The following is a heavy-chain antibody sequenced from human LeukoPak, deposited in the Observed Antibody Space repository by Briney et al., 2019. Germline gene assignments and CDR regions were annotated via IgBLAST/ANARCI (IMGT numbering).Heavy chain of an antibody. Sequence: ASVKVSCKASGYTFTSYGISWVGQAPGQGLEGMGWISAYNGNTNYAQKLQGRVTMTTDTSTSTAYMELRSLRSDDTAVYYCARDSSGWYPLDYWGQGTLVTVSS. CDR2: ISAYNGNT. CDR1: GYTFTSYG. J-gene: IGHJ4*02. V-gene: IGHV1-18*01. D-gene: IGHD6-19*01. CDR3: ARDSSGWYPLDY.